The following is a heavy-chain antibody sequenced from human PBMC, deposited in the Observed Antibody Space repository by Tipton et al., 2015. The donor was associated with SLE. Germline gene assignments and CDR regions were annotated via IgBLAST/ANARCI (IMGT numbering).Heavy chain of an antibody. Sequence: SLRLSCAASGFTFSGSAMHWVRQASGKGLEWVGRIRSKANSYATAYAASVKGRFTISRDDSKNTAYLQMNSLKTEDTAVYYCTRHGIAVANYYYYGMDVWGQGTTVTVSS. CDR1: GFTFSGSA. J-gene: IGHJ6*02. D-gene: IGHD6-19*01. V-gene: IGHV3-73*01. CDR2: IRSKANSYAT. CDR3: TRHGIAVANYYYYGMDV.